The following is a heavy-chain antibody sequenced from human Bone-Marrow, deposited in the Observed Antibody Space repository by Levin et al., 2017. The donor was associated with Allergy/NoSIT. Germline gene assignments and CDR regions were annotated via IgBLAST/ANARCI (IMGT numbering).Heavy chain of an antibody. D-gene: IGHD6-19*01. CDR2: VANSRTGT. V-gene: IGHV3-23*05. Sequence: GGSLRLSCAASGFSIHSNAMSWVRQAPGEGLEWVASVANSRTGTYYADSVRGRFTISRDSSTNTLYLQMNSLRVEDTAVYYCAKDSPSSGWPTFDLWGQGTLVTVSS. CDR3: AKDSPSSGWPTFDL. J-gene: IGHJ4*02. CDR1: GFSIHSNA.